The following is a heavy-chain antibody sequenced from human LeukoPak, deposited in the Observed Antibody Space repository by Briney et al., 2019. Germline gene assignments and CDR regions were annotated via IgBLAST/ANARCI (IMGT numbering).Heavy chain of an antibody. J-gene: IGHJ4*02. Sequence: GESLKISCKGSGYRFTSYWIGWVRQVPGKGLEWMGIIYPGDSDTRHSPSFQGQVTISADKSISTAYLQWSSLKASDTAMYYCASYSSSWYYFDYWGQGTLVTVSS. CDR3: ASYSSSWYYFDY. CDR2: IYPGDSDT. V-gene: IGHV5-51*01. D-gene: IGHD2-2*01. CDR1: GYRFTSYW.